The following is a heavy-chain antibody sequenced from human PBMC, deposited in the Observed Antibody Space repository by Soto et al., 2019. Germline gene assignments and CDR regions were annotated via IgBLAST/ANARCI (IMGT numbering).Heavy chain of an antibody. D-gene: IGHD6-19*01. CDR1: GDSVSRNTAA. V-gene: IGHV6-1*01. CDR2: TYYRSNWRH. Sequence: PSQTLSLTCAISGDSVSRNTAAWNWIRSSPSRGLEWLGRTYYRSNWRHDYAVSVKSRITVNPDTPKNHFSLQLNSVTPDDTAVYYCARGVAGSGFDLWGQGTLVTVSS. CDR3: ARGVAGSGFDL. J-gene: IGHJ4*02.